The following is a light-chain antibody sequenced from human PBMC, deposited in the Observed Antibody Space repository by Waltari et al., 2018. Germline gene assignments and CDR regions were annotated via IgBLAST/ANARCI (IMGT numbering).Light chain of an antibody. CDR1: QSIGSR. J-gene: IGKJ1*01. CDR3: HQIASLPRT. Sequence: EIVLTQSPEFQSVTPEEKVTITCRASQSIGSRLHWYQQKPNQSPKLLIKYAAQAICGVAARFSGSGSGTDCTLTIKSLEAEDAAVYYCHQIASLPRTFGPGTKVEIK. V-gene: IGKV6D-21*02. CDR2: YAA.